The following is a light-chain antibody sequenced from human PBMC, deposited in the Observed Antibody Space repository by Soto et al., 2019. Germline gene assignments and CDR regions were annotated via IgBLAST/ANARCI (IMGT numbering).Light chain of an antibody. CDR2: EVS. Sequence: QSALTQPASVSGSPGQSVTISCTGTSSDVGGYNYVSWYQHHPGKAPKLMIYEVSNRPSGVSNRFSGSKSGNTASLTISGLQAEDEADYCSPSYTSLSTSVFGTGRKGT. CDR1: SSDVGGYNY. J-gene: IGLJ1*01. CDR3: PSYTSLSTSV. V-gene: IGLV2-14*01.